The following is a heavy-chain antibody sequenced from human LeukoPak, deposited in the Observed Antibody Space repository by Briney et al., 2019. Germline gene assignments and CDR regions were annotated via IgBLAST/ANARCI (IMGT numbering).Heavy chain of an antibody. V-gene: IGHV4-4*07. D-gene: IGHD3-10*01. J-gene: IGHJ4*02. CDR3: ARQGYYGSGSYEDY. Sequence: PSETLSLTCTVSGGSISSYYWSWIRQPAGKGLEWIGRIYTSGSTNYNPSLKSRVTMSEDTSKNQFSLKLSSVTAADTAVYYCARQGYYGSGSYEDYWGQGTLVTVSS. CDR1: GGSISSYY. CDR2: IYTSGST.